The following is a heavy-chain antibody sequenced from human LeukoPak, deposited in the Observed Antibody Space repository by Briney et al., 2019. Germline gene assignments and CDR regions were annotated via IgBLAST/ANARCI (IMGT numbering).Heavy chain of an antibody. CDR3: ARHSTIFGVVITSTTLDQ. CDR2: IIPVLDMA. CDR1: GGTFSSYA. J-gene: IGHJ4*02. Sequence: SVKVSCKISGGTFSSYAMSWVRQAPGQGLEWMGRIIPVLDMANYSQIFQDRVTITADKSTTTTYMELSSLRSEDTAVYYCARHSTIFGVVITSTTLDQWGQGTLVTVSS. V-gene: IGHV1-69*04. D-gene: IGHD3-3*01.